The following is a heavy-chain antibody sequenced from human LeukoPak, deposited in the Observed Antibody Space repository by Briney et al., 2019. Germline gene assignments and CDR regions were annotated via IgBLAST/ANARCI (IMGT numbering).Heavy chain of an antibody. CDR1: GGTFSSYA. CDR3: ASMSGYYPSYYFDY. Sequence: AASVKVSCKASGGTFSSYAISWVRQAPGQGLEWMGGIIPIFGTANYAQKFQGRVTLTTDTSTSTAYMEVRSLRSDDTAVYYCASMSGYYPSYYFDYWGQGTLVTVSS. J-gene: IGHJ4*02. CDR2: IIPIFGTA. D-gene: IGHD3-3*01. V-gene: IGHV1-69*05.